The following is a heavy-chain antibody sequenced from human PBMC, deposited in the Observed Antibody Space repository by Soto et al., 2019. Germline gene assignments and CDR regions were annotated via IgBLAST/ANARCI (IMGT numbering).Heavy chain of an antibody. CDR1: GGSISSSSYY. D-gene: IGHD3-3*01. V-gene: IGHV4-39*01. J-gene: IGHJ4*02. CDR3: ATRGVGTGGAIFGVPPTVIASG. Sequence: QLQLQESGPGLVKPSETLSLTCTVSGGSISSSSYYWGWIRQPPGKGLEWIGSIYYSGSTYYNPSLKSRVTISVDTSKNHFSLKLSSVTAADTAVYYCATRGVGTGGAIFGVPPTVIASGWGQGTLVTVSS. CDR2: IYYSGST.